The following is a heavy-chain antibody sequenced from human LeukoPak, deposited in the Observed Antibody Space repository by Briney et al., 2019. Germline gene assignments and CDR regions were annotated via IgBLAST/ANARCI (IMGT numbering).Heavy chain of an antibody. CDR1: GYTFTTYY. CDR3: ALRDVAAAGVDF. D-gene: IGHD6-13*01. V-gene: IGHV1-46*01. J-gene: IGHJ4*02. CDR2: INPSGGST. Sequence: GASVKVSCKASGYTFTTYYIHWVRQAPGQGLEWMGIINPSGGSTGYAPKFQGRVTMTRDTSTSTVYMELSSLRFEDTAVYYCALRDVAAAGVDFWGQGTLVAVSS.